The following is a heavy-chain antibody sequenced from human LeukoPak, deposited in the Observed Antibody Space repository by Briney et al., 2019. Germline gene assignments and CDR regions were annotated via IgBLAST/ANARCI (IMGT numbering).Heavy chain of an antibody. CDR3: ARRFYPYYFDY. CDR2: IYYSGST. Sequence: SETLSLTCTVSGGSISSYYWSWIRQPPGKGLEWIGYIYYSGSTNYNPSLKSRVTISVDTSKNQFSLKLSSVTAADTAVYYCARRFYPYYFDYWGQGTLVTVSS. CDR1: GGSISSYY. J-gene: IGHJ4*02. V-gene: IGHV4-59*08. D-gene: IGHD2/OR15-2a*01.